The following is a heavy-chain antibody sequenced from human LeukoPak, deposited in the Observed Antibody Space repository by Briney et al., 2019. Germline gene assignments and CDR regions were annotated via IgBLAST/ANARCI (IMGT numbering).Heavy chain of an antibody. CDR1: GGSINSYY. J-gene: IGHJ4*02. CDR2: IHTSGNS. D-gene: IGHD6-19*01. V-gene: IGHV4-4*07. CDR3: AKDGPPGYGSGCFPFDS. Sequence: SETLSLTCTVSGGSINSYYWSWIRQPARKGLEWIGRIHTSGNSDYNPSLKSRVIMSVDTSKNQFSLRLRSVTAADTAVYYCAKDGPPGYGSGCFPFDSWGRGTLVTVSS.